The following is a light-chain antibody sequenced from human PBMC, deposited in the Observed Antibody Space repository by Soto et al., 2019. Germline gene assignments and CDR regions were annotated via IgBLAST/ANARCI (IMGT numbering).Light chain of an antibody. CDR2: DTS. Sequence: EIVMTQSPATLSVSPGERATLSCMASQSFSSSLAWYQQKPGQAPRLLIYDTSARATGIPARFSGSGSGTEFTLTISSVQSEDFAVYYCQQYNNWPFTFGGGTKVEI. V-gene: IGKV3-15*01. J-gene: IGKJ4*01. CDR3: QQYNNWPFT. CDR1: QSFSSS.